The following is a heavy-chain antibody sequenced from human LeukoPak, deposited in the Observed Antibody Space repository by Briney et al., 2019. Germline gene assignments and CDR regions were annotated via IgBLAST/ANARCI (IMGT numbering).Heavy chain of an antibody. CDR2: ISYDGSNK. CDR1: GFTFSSYA. J-gene: IGHJ4*02. Sequence: GGSLRLSCAASGFTFSSYAMHWVRQAPGKGLEWVAVISYDGSNKYYADSVKGRFTISRDNSKNTLYLQVNSLRAEDTAIYYCAKAVSSTWGSDYWGQGTLVTVSS. D-gene: IGHD6-13*01. CDR3: AKAVSSTWGSDY. V-gene: IGHV3-30-3*01.